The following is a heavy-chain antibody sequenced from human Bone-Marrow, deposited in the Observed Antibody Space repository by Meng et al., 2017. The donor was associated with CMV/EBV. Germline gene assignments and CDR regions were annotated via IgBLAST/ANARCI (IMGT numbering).Heavy chain of an antibody. J-gene: IGHJ6*02. V-gene: IGHV1-46*01. CDR2: INPSGGST. D-gene: IGHD6-19*01. CDR1: GYTFTSYY. CDR3: AAKSAVAGHYYYGMDV. Sequence: ASVKVSCKASGYTFTSYYMHWVRQAPGQGLEWMGIINPSGGSTSYAQKFQGRVTMTRDTSPSTVYMELSSLRSEDTAVYYCAAKSAVAGHYYYGMDVWGQGTTVTVSS.